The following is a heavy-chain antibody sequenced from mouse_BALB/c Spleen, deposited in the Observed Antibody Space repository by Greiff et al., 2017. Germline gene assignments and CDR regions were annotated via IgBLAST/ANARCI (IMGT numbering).Heavy chain of an antibody. CDR3: TYGNYGASYYAMDY. J-gene: IGHJ4*01. CDR1: GYTFTSYW. CDR2: IYPGNSDT. V-gene: IGHV1-5*01. D-gene: IGHD2-1*01. Sequence: VQLQQSGTVLARPGASVKMSCKASGYTFTSYWMHWVKQRPGQGLEWIGAIYPGNSDTSYNQKFKGKAKLTAVTSTSTAYMELSSLTNEDSAVYYCTYGNYGASYYAMDYWGQGTSVTVSS.